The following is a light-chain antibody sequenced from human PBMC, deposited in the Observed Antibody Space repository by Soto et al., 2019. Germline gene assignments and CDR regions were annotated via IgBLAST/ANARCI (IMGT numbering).Light chain of an antibody. J-gene: IGKJ1*01. CDR1: QKISGW. CDR2: DAS. V-gene: IGKV1-5*01. Sequence: DIQMTQSPSTLSASIRDRVTITCRASQKISGWLAWYQQKPGKAPKLLIYDASSLQSGVPSRFSGSGSGTEFTLTISSLQPDDFATYYCLQYNSDPLTFGQGTKVEIK. CDR3: LQYNSDPLT.